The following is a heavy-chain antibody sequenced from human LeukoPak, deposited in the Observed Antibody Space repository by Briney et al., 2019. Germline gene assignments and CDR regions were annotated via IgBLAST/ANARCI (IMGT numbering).Heavy chain of an antibody. D-gene: IGHD5-12*01. CDR3: ARKSGYSGYGSGY. J-gene: IGHJ4*02. V-gene: IGHV3-66*01. Sequence: PGGSLTLSFASSRFTVRSNYMSWVRPAPGKGLEWVSVIYSGGSTYYADSVKGRFTISRDNSKNTLYLQMNSLRAEDTAVYYCARKSGYSGYGSGYWGQGTLVTVSS. CDR2: IYSGGST. CDR1: RFTVRSNY.